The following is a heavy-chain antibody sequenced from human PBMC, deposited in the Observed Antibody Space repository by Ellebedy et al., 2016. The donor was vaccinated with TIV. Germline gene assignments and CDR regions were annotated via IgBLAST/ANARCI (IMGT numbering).Heavy chain of an antibody. CDR2: ISGGGGAT. CDR3: AKEAYCGDDCYVFDH. D-gene: IGHD2-21*02. CDR1: GFTFGYYA. Sequence: GGSLRLSCAASGFTFGYYAMSWVRQAAGKGLEWVSVISGGGGATYYADSVKGRFSLSRDNSKNTLYLQMNSLRVEDTAVYYCAKEAYCGDDCYVFDHWGQGTLVSVSS. J-gene: IGHJ4*02. V-gene: IGHV3-23*01.